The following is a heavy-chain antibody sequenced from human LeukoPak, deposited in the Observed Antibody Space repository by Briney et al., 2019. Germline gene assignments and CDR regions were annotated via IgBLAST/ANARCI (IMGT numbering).Heavy chain of an antibody. CDR2: ISAYNGNT. D-gene: IGHD1-26*01. CDR3: ARVGIVGATNDFDY. Sequence: ASVKVSCKASGYTFTSYGISWVRQTPGQGVEWMGWISAYNGNTNYAQKPQGRVTMTTDTSTSTAYMELRSLRSDDTAVYYWARVGIVGATNDFDYWGQGTLVTVSS. CDR1: GYTFTSYG. V-gene: IGHV1-18*01. J-gene: IGHJ4*02.